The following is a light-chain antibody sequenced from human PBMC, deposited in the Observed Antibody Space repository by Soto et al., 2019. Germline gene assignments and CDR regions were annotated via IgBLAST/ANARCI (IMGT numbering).Light chain of an antibody. V-gene: IGLV1-44*01. CDR3: AAWDDSLNGVV. CDR2: SNI. CDR1: SSNIGSNT. Sequence: QSVLTQPPSASGTPGQRVTISCSGSSSNIGSNTVNWYQQLPGTAPKLLIYSNIQRPSGVPDRFSGSKSGTSAFLAISGLQSEDEADYYCAAWDDSLNGVVFGGGTKVTVL. J-gene: IGLJ2*01.